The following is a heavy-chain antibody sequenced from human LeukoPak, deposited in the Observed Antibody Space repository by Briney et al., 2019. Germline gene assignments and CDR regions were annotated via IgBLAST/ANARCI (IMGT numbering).Heavy chain of an antibody. Sequence: GGSLRLSCEVSGFTFSTYPMHWVRQAPGKGLEWMSVISNDGNYKYYADSVRGRFTISRDNSKNTLYLQMNSLRVEDTAVYYCARKTVPGPNSAFEIWGQGTMVTVSS. D-gene: IGHD6-19*01. CDR1: GFTFSTYP. J-gene: IGHJ3*02. CDR2: ISNDGNYK. CDR3: ARKTVPGPNSAFEI. V-gene: IGHV3-30*04.